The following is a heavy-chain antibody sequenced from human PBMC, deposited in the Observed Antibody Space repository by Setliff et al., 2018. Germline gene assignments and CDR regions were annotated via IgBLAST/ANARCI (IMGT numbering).Heavy chain of an antibody. CDR2: INNGGVSA. CDR3: ATSTITTYYFDY. D-gene: IGHD4-4*01. CDR1: GFAFTSYD. Sequence: GGSLRLSCVTSGFAFTSYDMTWVRQAPGKGLEWVASINNGGVSADYTDSVKGRFTISRDNSGNTLYLQMKSLRAEDTAIYYCATSTITTYYFDYWGHGTLVTVSS. J-gene: IGHJ4*01. V-gene: IGHV3-23*01.